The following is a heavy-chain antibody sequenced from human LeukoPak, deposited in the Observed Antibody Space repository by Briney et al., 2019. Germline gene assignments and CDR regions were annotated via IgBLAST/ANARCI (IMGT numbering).Heavy chain of an antibody. Sequence: GGSLRLSCAASGFTFSTYSMNWVRQAPGKGLEWVSSISSGGGSYIFYADSVNGRFTISRDNAKNSLYLQMNSLRAEDTAVYYCAREQYSNYDIWGQGTMVTVSS. CDR3: AREQYSNYDI. J-gene: IGHJ3*02. D-gene: IGHD4-11*01. CDR1: GFTFSTYS. V-gene: IGHV3-21*01. CDR2: ISSGGGSYI.